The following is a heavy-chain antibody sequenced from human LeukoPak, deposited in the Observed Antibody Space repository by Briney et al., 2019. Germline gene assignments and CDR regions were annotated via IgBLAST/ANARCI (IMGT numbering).Heavy chain of an antibody. CDR3: ARDQEGFDY. Sequence: GASVKVSCKASGYTFTSNYIHWVGQAPGQGLEWMGMIYLRDGSTSYAQKFQGRVTVTRDTYTSTVHMELSGLRSEDTAVYYCARDQEGFDYWGQGTLVTVSS. CDR2: IYLRDGST. CDR1: GYTFTSNY. V-gene: IGHV1-46*01. J-gene: IGHJ4*02.